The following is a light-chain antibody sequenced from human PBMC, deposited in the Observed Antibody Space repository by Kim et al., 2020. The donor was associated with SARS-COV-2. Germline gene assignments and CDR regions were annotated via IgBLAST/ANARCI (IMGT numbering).Light chain of an antibody. CDR3: NSRDTNNNVI. Sequence: SSELTQDPAVSVALGQTVRITCQGDSLRSYYATWYQQKPGEAPIVVIYGKNNRPSGIPDRFSGSSSGNTASLTITATQAGAEADYYCNSRDTNNNVIFGG. CDR1: SLRSYY. CDR2: GKN. V-gene: IGLV3-19*01. J-gene: IGLJ2*01.